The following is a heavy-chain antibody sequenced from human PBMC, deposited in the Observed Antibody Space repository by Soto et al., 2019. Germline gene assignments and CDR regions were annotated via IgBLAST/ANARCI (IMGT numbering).Heavy chain of an antibody. J-gene: IGHJ4*02. Sequence: SETLSLTCAVYGGSFSGCCWSWIRQPPGKGREWVWENNHSGSTNYNPSLKSLVTIAVDTSKNQFYWKLSSGTAADTAVYYCARKGDSFDYWGQGTLVTVSS. CDR2: NNHSGST. CDR3: ARKGDSFDY. V-gene: IGHV4-34*01. CDR1: GGSFSGCC.